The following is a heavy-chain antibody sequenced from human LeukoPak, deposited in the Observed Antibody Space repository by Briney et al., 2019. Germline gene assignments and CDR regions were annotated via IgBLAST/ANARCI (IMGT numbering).Heavy chain of an antibody. CDR3: AQDDYDTSAYYYDENAFDI. CDR1: GYTFTGYF. J-gene: IGHJ3*02. Sequence: ASVKVSCKASGYTFTGYFMHWVRQAPGQGLEWMGWINPNSGGTNYAQKFQGRVTMTRDTSISTAYMELSRLRSDDTAVYYCAQDDYDTSAYYYDENAFDIWGQGTMVTVSS. D-gene: IGHD3-22*01. CDR2: INPNSGGT. V-gene: IGHV1-2*02.